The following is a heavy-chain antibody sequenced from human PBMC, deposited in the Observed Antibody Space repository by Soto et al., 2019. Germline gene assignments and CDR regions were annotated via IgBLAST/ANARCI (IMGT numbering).Heavy chain of an antibody. CDR1: GGSISGYY. CDR2: IYYSGGT. CDR3: ARAGSGAAPSPQQVAP. Sequence: QAQLGDSGPGLVKPSEPLSVTWTDSGGSISGYYWSWIGQPPGTRLEWIGYIYYSGGTNYNPSLKSRVTISVGTSKTQFSLKLSTVTAADTAGYYCARAGSGAAPSPQQVAPWGQGTLVTVSS. D-gene: IGHD2-15*01. V-gene: IGHV4-59*01. J-gene: IGHJ5*02.